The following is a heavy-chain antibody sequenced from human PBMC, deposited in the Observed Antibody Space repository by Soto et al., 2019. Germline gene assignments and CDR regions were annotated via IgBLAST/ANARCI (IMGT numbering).Heavy chain of an antibody. CDR3: ARGDYRNYVGHNWFDP. V-gene: IGHV1-69*01. J-gene: IGHJ5*02. D-gene: IGHD4-4*01. CDR2: IIPIFGTA. CDR1: GGTFSSYA. Sequence: QVQLVQSGAEVKKPGSSVKVSCKASGGTFSSYAISWVRQAPGQGLEWMGGIIPIFGTANYAQKVQGRVTITADESTSTAYMELSSLRSEDTAVYYCARGDYRNYVGHNWFDPWGQGTLVTVSS.